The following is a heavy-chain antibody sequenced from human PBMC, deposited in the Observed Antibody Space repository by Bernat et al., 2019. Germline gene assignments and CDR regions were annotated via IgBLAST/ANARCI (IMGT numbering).Heavy chain of an antibody. CDR2: ISSSSSYI. CDR1: GFTFSSYS. Sequence: EVQLVESGGGLVKPGGSLRLSCAASGFTFSSYSMNWVRQAPGKGLEWVSYISSSSSYIYYADSVKGRFTISRDNAKNSLYLQMNSLRAEDTAVYYCARRARDYYYYYMDVWGKGTTVTVSS. CDR3: ARRARDYYYYYMDV. V-gene: IGHV3-21*05. J-gene: IGHJ6*03.